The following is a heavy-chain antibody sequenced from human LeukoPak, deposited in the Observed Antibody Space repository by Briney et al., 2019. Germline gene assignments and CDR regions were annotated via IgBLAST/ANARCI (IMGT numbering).Heavy chain of an antibody. D-gene: IGHD5-24*01. CDR3: ARVGDGYNPFDY. V-gene: IGHV3-48*03. Sequence: PGGSLRLSCAASGFTFSSYEMNWVRQAPGNGLEWVSYISSSGSTIYYADSVKGRFTISRDNAKNSLYLQMNSLRAEDTAVYYCARVGDGYNPFDYWGQGTLVTVSS. CDR1: GFTFSSYE. J-gene: IGHJ4*02. CDR2: ISSSGSTI.